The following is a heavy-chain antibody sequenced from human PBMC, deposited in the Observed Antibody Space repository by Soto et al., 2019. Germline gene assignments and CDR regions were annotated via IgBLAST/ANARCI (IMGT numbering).Heavy chain of an antibody. CDR3: TKDREDTALSFDC. D-gene: IGHD5-18*01. J-gene: IGHJ4*02. V-gene: IGHV3-30*18. CDR1: GFTFNEHG. CDR2: ISHDATTT. Sequence: QVQLVESGGGVVQPGRSLRLSCAASGFTFNEHGMHWVRQAPGKGLEWLAVISHDATTTYYADSVKGRFTISRDNSKNTVFLQMNSLRSEDTAVYYCTKDREDTALSFDCGGQGTLVTVSS.